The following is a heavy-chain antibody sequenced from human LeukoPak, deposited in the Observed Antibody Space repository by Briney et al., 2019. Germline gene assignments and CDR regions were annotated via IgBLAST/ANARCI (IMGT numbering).Heavy chain of an antibody. V-gene: IGHV5-51*01. Sequence: GESLQISCKGSGSRFTSYWIGWVRQMPGKGLEWMGIIYPGDSDTRYSPSFQGQVTISADKSISTASLQWSSLKASDTAMYYCASLWDAYGDSSFDYWGQGTLVTVSS. D-gene: IGHD4-17*01. J-gene: IGHJ4*02. CDR1: GSRFTSYW. CDR3: ASLWDAYGDSSFDY. CDR2: IYPGDSDT.